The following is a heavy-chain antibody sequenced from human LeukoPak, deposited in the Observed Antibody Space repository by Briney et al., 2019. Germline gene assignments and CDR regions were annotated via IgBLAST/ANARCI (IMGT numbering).Heavy chain of an antibody. D-gene: IGHD3-3*01. V-gene: IGHV3-15*01. CDR1: GFTFSNAW. CDR2: IKSKTDGGTT. J-gene: IGHJ4*02. Sequence: GGSLRLSCAASGFTFSNAWMSWVRQAPGKGLEWVGRIKSKTDGGTTDYAAPVKGRFTISRDDSKNTLYLQMNSLKTEDTAVYYCTTFYYDFWSGYYMIFADWGQGTLVTVSS. CDR3: TTFYYDFWSGYYMIFAD.